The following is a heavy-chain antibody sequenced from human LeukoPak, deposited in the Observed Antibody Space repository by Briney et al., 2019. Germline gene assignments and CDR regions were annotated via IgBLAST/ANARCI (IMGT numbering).Heavy chain of an antibody. CDR2: INGGGDNT. CDR3: ARNDYGDYAHAEYFQH. CDR1: GFTFSSYA. Sequence: PGGSLRLSCAASGFTFSSYAMSWVRQAPGKGLEWVSAINGGGDNTFYADSVKGRFTISRDNSKNTLYLQMSSLRAEDTAVYYCARNDYGDYAHAEYFQHWGQGTLATVSS. J-gene: IGHJ1*01. D-gene: IGHD4-17*01. V-gene: IGHV3-23*01.